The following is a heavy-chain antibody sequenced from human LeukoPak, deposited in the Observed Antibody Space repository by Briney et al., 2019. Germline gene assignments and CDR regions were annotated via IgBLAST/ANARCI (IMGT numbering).Heavy chain of an antibody. D-gene: IGHD2-15*01. CDR3: ARDELYCSGGNCSSNAGY. Sequence: GGSLRLSCAASGFTFSSYEMNWVRQAPGKGLEWVSYISSSGSTIYYADSVKGRFTISRDNAKNSLYLQMNSLRAEDTAVYYCARDELYCSGGNCSSNAGYWGQGTLVTVSS. J-gene: IGHJ4*02. CDR2: ISSSGSTI. CDR1: GFTFSSYE. V-gene: IGHV3-48*03.